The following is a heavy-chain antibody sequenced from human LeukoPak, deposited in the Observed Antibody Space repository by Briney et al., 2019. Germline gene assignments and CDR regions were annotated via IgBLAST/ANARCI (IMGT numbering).Heavy chain of an antibody. CDR3: NAYGSSSGGSFDY. J-gene: IGHJ4*02. Sequence: SVKVSCKASGGTFSSYAISWVRQAPGQGLEWMGGIIPIFGTANYAQKFQGRVTITADKSTSTAYMELSSLRSEDTAVYYCNAYGSSSGGSFDYWGQGTLVTVSS. CDR2: IIPIFGTA. V-gene: IGHV1-69*06. CDR1: GGTFSSYA. D-gene: IGHD6-6*01.